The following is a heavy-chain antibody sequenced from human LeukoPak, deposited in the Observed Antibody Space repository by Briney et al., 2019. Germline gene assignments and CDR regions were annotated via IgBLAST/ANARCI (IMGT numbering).Heavy chain of an antibody. D-gene: IGHD3-10*01. Sequence: GGSLRLSCAASGFTFSSYNMDWVRQAPGKGLEWVSFIDSSSRYIYQADSVKGRFTISRDNAKSSVFLQMNSLRAEDTAVYYCARHGWFGELLYGWFDPWGQGTLVTVSS. CDR3: ARHGWFGELLYGWFDP. CDR1: GFTFSSYN. J-gene: IGHJ5*02. CDR2: IDSSSRYI. V-gene: IGHV3-21*04.